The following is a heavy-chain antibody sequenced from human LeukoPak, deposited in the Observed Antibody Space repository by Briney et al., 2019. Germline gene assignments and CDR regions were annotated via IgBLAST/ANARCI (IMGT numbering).Heavy chain of an antibody. CDR3: ARDFYYGSGRSTDPTGFDP. Sequence: PSETLSLTCAVYIDSFSNYHWNWIRQTPAKGMEWIGEVNESGGTNISPSLRSRVILSVDTSKNQFSLKLSSVTAADTAVYYCARDFYYGSGRSTDPTGFDPWGQGTLVTVSS. V-gene: IGHV4-34*01. CDR2: VNESGGT. D-gene: IGHD3-10*01. J-gene: IGHJ5*02. CDR1: IDSFSNYH.